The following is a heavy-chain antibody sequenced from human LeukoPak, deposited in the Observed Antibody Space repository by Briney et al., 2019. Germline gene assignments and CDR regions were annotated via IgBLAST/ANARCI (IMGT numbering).Heavy chain of an antibody. V-gene: IGHV3-53*01. CDR3: AKRYSGSYFLDY. D-gene: IGHD1-26*01. CDR2: IYSDGST. Sequence: GGSLRLSCAASGFTVSSNYMSWVRQAPGKGLEWVSVIYSDGSTYYADSVKGRFTISRDNSKNTLYLRMNSLRAEDTAVYYCAKRYSGSYFLDYWGQGTLVTVSS. J-gene: IGHJ4*02. CDR1: GFTVSSNY.